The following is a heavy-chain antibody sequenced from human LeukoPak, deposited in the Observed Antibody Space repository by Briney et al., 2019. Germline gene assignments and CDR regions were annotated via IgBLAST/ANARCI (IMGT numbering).Heavy chain of an antibody. CDR3: VREARGYHYTYFDY. Sequence: GGSLRLSCAASGFTFSSYWMSWVRQTPGKGLEWVAAVSAGQHAFYAGSVKGRFTVSREDAKNSLYLQMNSLRAGDTAVYYCVREARGYHYTYFDYWGQGSLVTVSS. J-gene: IGHJ4*02. V-gene: IGHV3-13*01. CDR1: GFTFSSYW. CDR2: VSAGQHA. D-gene: IGHD5-18*01.